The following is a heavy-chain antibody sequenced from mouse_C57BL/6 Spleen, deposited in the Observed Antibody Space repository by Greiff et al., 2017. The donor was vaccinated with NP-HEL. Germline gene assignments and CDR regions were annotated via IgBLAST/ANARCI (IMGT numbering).Heavy chain of an antibody. CDR2: ISDGGSYT. Sequence: EVKLVESGGGLVKPGGSLKLSCAASGFTFSSYAMSWVRQTPEKRLEWVATISDGGSYTYYPDNVKGRFTISRDNAKNNLYLQMSHLKSEDTAMYYCARDEGGSSSFDYWGQGTTLTVSS. D-gene: IGHD1-1*01. CDR3: ARDEGGSSSFDY. J-gene: IGHJ2*01. V-gene: IGHV5-4*01. CDR1: GFTFSSYA.